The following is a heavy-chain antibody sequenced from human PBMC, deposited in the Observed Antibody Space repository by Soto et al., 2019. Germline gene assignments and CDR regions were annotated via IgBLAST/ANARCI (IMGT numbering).Heavy chain of an antibody. CDR1: GGSFSGYY. Sequence: SETLSLTCAVYGGSFSGYYWSWIRQPPGKGLEWIGEINHSGSTNYNPSLKSRVTISVDTSKNQFSLKLSSVTAADTAVYYCARHIAVAGDFDYWGQGTLVTVSS. V-gene: IGHV4-34*01. J-gene: IGHJ4*02. D-gene: IGHD6-19*01. CDR3: ARHIAVAGDFDY. CDR2: INHSGST.